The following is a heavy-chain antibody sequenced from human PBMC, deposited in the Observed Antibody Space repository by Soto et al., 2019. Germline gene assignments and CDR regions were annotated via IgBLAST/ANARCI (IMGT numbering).Heavy chain of an antibody. V-gene: IGHV3-33*01. CDR2: VRDDADDS. CDR1: GFTSSNYG. J-gene: IGHJ5*02. CDR3: ARSYSSNSNWFGP. Sequence: QSGGSLRLSCAASGFTSSNYGMHWVRQAPGKGLEWVAVVRDDADDSYYADSVKGRFTISRDNSKNTLYLQMSSLRVDDTAVYYCARSYSSNSNWFGPWGQGTLVTVSS. D-gene: IGHD6-19*01.